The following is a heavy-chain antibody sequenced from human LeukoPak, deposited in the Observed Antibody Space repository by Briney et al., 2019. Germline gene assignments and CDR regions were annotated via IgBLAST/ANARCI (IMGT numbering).Heavy chain of an antibody. CDR3: ARDKYSTRQKGNWFDP. CDR1: GSSISSYY. D-gene: IGHD2-2*01. Sequence: SETLSLTCTVSGSSISSYYWSWIRQPAGKGLEWIGRIYTSGSTNYNPSLKSRVTMSVDTSKNQFSLKLSSVTAADTAVYYCARDKYSTRQKGNWFDPWGQGTLVTVSS. V-gene: IGHV4-4*07. CDR2: IYTSGST. J-gene: IGHJ5*02.